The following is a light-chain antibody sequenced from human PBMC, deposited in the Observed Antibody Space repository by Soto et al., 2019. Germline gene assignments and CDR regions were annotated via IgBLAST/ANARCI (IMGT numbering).Light chain of an antibody. CDR1: SSDVGAYNY. CDR2: EVT. J-gene: IGLJ3*02. Sequence: QSALTQPPSASGSPGQPVTISCTGTSSDVGAYNYVSWYQQHPGKAPKLMLFEVTKRPSGVPDRCSGSKSGNTASLTVSGLLAEDEAHYYCSLHAGINNVVFGGGTKLTV. CDR3: SLHAGINNVV. V-gene: IGLV2-8*01.